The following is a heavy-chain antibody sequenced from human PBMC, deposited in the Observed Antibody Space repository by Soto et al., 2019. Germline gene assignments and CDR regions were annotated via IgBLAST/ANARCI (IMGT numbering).Heavy chain of an antibody. D-gene: IGHD3-16*01. CDR1: GFTFTSYY. J-gene: IGHJ6*02. V-gene: IGHV1-46*01. Sequence: ASMKGSCKGSGFTFTSYYIHWAGQSPGQGVGGMGKIHPSGGSTSYAQKFQGRVTMTRDTSTSTVYMELSSLRSEDTAVYYGARDLRPSYGMDVWGQGTTVTVSS. CDR3: ARDLRPSYGMDV. CDR2: IHPSGGST.